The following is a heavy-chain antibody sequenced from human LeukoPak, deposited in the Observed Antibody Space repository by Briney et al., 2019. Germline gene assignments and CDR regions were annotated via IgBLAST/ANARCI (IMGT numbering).Heavy chain of an antibody. CDR1: GYTFTSYA. D-gene: IGHD5-24*01. J-gene: IGHJ6*02. V-gene: IGHV1-69*13. Sequence: ASVKVSCKASGYTFTSYAISWVRQAPGQGLEWMGGIIPIFGTANYAQKFQGRVTITADESASTAYMELSSLRYEDTAVYYCARGEMATIRMGLYYYGMDVWGQGTTVTVSS. CDR2: IIPIFGTA. CDR3: ARGEMATIRMGLYYYGMDV.